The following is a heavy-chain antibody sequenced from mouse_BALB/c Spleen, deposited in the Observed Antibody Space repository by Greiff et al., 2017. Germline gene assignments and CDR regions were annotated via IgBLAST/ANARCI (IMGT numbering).Heavy chain of an antibody. J-gene: IGHJ3*01. CDR2: IYPGGGYT. D-gene: IGHD2-1*01. V-gene: IGHV1-63*02. CDR1: GYTFTNYW. CDR3: ARWGIGNPAWFAY. Sequence: VQLQQSGAELVRPGTSVKISCKASGYTFTNYWLGWVKHRPGHGLEWIGDIYPGGGYTNYNEKFKGKATLTADTSSSTAYMQLSSLTSEDSAVYVCARWGIGNPAWFAYWGQGTLVTVSA.